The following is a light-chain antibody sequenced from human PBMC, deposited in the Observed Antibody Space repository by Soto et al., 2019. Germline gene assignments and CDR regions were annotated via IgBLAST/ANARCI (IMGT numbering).Light chain of an antibody. CDR2: AAA. CDR3: QQSFSSPRT. CDR1: QSVSTY. J-gene: IGKJ2*01. V-gene: IGKV1-39*01. Sequence: DIQMTQSPSSLSASVGDRVTITCRASQSVSTYLNWYQQKPGKAPELLIYAAASLQSGVPSRFSGSGSGTDFTLTINSLQPEDFETYYCQQSFSSPRTFGQGTELQIK.